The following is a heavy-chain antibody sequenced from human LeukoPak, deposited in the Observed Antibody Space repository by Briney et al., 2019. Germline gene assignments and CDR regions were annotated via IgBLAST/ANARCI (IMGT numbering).Heavy chain of an antibody. D-gene: IGHD4-23*01. CDR1: GGSVSSGSYY. CDR2: IYYSGST. CDR3: ASYGGYFDY. V-gene: IGHV4-61*01. Sequence: SETLSLTCTVSGGSVSSGSYYWSWIRQPPGKGLEWIGYIYYSGSTNYNPSLKSRVTISVDTSKNQFSLKLSSVAAADTAVYYCASYGGYFDYWGQGTLVTVSS. J-gene: IGHJ4*02.